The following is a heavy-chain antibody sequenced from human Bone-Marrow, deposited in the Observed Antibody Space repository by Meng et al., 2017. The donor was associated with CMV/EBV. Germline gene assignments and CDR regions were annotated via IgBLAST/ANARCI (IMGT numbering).Heavy chain of an antibody. D-gene: IGHD2-2*01. V-gene: IGHV2-5*01. J-gene: IGHJ5*01. CDR2: IYWNDDK. CDR3: SHTIYCSSSCYSGWFDS. CDR1: GLSLSTSGVG. Sequence: GPMLVTPTQTLTMTCTFSGLSLSTSGVGVGWIRQLPGKALEWLALIYWNDDKRYSPSLKSRLTITKDTYKNQVVLTMTNMDPVDTATNYYSHTIYCSSSCYSGWFDSWGQGTLVTVSS.